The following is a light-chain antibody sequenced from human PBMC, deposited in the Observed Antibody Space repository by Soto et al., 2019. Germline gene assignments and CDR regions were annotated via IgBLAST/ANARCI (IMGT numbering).Light chain of an antibody. CDR2: DAS. CDR1: QDITTY. Sequence: DIQMTQSPSSLSASVGDRVTITCQASQDITTYLNWYQQKPGKAPKLPIYDASNLETGVPSRFSGSGFGTDFTFTISSLQPEDTATYYCQQYDDFPWTFGQGTKVEIK. V-gene: IGKV1-33*01. J-gene: IGKJ1*01. CDR3: QQYDDFPWT.